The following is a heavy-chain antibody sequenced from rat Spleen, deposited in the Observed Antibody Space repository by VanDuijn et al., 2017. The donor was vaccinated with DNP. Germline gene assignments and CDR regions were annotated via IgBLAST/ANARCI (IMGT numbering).Heavy chain of an antibody. Sequence: EVQLVESGGGLVQPGRSLKLSCAASGFTFSDYNMAWVRQAPKKGLEWVATISYDGSSTYYRDSVKGRFTISRDNAKSTLYLQMDSLRSEDTATYDCAREGDYGGYSAKFDYWGQGVMVTVSS. CDR3: AREGDYGGYSAKFDY. V-gene: IGHV5-7*01. J-gene: IGHJ2*01. CDR1: GFTFSDYN. D-gene: IGHD1-11*01. CDR2: ISYDGSST.